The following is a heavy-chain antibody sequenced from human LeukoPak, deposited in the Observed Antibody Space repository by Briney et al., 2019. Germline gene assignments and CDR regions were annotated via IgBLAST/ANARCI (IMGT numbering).Heavy chain of an antibody. D-gene: IGHD6-13*01. CDR1: GFTFSSYD. CDR2: IGTAGDT. CDR3: ARGKAAGEYYYGMDV. Sequence: GGSLRLSCAASGFTFSSYDMHWVRQATGKGLEWVSAIGTAGDTYYPGSVKGRFTISRENAKNSLYLQMNSLRAGDTAVYYCARGKAAGEYYYGMDVWGQGTTVTVSS. J-gene: IGHJ6*02. V-gene: IGHV3-13*01.